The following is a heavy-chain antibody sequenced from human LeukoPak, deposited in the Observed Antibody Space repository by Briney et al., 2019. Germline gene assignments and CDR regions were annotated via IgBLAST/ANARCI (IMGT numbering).Heavy chain of an antibody. Sequence: VASVKVSCKVSGYTLTELSMHWVRQAPGEGLEWMGGFDPEDGETIYAQKFQGRVTMTEDTSTDTAYMELSSLRSEDAAVYYCATYCSSTSCYWFDPWGQGTLVTVSS. V-gene: IGHV1-24*01. CDR1: GYTLTELS. CDR3: ATYCSSTSCYWFDP. J-gene: IGHJ5*02. CDR2: FDPEDGET. D-gene: IGHD2-2*01.